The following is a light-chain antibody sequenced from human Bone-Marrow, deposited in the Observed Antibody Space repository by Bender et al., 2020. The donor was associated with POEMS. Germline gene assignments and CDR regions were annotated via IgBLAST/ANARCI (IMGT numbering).Light chain of an antibody. Sequence: QSALTQPASVSGSPGQSITISCTGTSSDVGGYNLVSWYQQHPGKAPELMIYEDNKRPSGVSNRFSGSKSGNTASLTISGLQAEDEADYYCCSYGPGVVFGGGTKLTVL. CDR3: CSYGPGVV. J-gene: IGLJ2*01. CDR1: SSDVGGYNL. V-gene: IGLV2-23*01. CDR2: EDN.